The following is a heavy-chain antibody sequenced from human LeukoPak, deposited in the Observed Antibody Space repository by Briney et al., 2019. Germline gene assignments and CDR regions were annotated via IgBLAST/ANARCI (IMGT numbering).Heavy chain of an antibody. CDR2: ISWNSGSI. V-gene: IGHV3-9*01. CDR1: GFTFDDYA. D-gene: IGHD3-10*01. Sequence: PRGSLRLSCAASGFTFDDYAMHWVRQAPGKGLEWVSGISWNSGSIGYADSVKGRFTISRGNAKNSLYLQMNSLRAEDTALYFCAKDAVVRGVRPYYFDYWGLGTLVTVSS. CDR3: AKDAVVRGVRPYYFDY. J-gene: IGHJ4*02.